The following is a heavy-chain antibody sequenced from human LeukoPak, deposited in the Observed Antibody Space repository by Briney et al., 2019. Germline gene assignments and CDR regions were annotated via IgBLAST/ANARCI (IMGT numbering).Heavy chain of an antibody. CDR2: INHSGST. V-gene: IGHV4-34*01. Sequence: SETLSLTCAVYGGSFSGYYWSWIRQPPGKGLEWIGEINHSGSTNYNPSLKSRVTISVDTSKNQFSLKLSSVTAADTAVYYCARGFVGRPGWYYYYMDVWGKGTTVTVSS. J-gene: IGHJ6*03. CDR1: GGSFSGYY. CDR3: ARGFVGRPGWYYYYMDV. D-gene: IGHD1-26*01.